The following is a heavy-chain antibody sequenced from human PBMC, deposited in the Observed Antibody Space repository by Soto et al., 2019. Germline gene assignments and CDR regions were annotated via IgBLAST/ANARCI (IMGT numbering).Heavy chain of an antibody. CDR1: GDSISYYY. CDR2: AYYTGRA. V-gene: IGHV4-59*01. D-gene: IGHD3-3*01. J-gene: IGHJ6*03. Sequence: SETLSLTCTVSGDSISYYYWSWIRQAPGKGLEWIGYAYYTGRADYNPSLKSRVSMSVDTSKNKLSLELTPVTAADTAVYYCARNQAGTVFGLPTHFYYMDVWGKGATVTVSS. CDR3: ARNQAGTVFGLPTHFYYMDV.